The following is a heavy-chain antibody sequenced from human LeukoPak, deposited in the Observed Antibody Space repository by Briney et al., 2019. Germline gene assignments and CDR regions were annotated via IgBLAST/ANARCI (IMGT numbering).Heavy chain of an antibody. J-gene: IGHJ6*03. D-gene: IGHD3-3*01. CDR2: IYHSGST. V-gene: IGHV4-38-2*02. CDR3: ARWSNYYYYYMDV. CDR1: GYSISSGYY. Sequence: SETLSLTCTVSGYSISSGYYWGWIRQPPGKGLEWIGSIYHSGSTYYNPSLKSRVTISVDTSKNQFSLKLISVTAADTAVYYCARWSNYYYYYMDVWGKGTTVTISS.